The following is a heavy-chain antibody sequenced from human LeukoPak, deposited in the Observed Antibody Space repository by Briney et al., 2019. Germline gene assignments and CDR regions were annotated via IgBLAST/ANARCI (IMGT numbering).Heavy chain of an antibody. Sequence: SETLSLTCTVSGGSISSYYWSWIRQPPGKGLEWIGYIYYSGSTNYNPSLKSRVTISVDTSKNQFSLKLSSVTAADTAVYYCARDYRQLGYCSSTSCLPLRYYYYGMDVWGQGTTVTVSS. CDR2: IYYSGST. V-gene: IGHV4-59*01. J-gene: IGHJ6*02. CDR1: GGSISSYY. D-gene: IGHD2-2*01. CDR3: ARDYRQLGYCSSTSCLPLRYYYYGMDV.